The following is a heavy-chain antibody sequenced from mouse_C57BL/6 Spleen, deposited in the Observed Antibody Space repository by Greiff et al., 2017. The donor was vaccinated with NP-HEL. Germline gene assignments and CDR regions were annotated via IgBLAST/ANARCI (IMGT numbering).Heavy chain of an antibody. J-gene: IGHJ3*01. D-gene: IGHD2-4*01. CDR3: ARSGDYDKSCAY. V-gene: IGHV1-50*01. CDR1: GYTFTSYW. CDR2: IDPSDSYT. Sequence: QVQLQQPGAELVKPGASVKLSCKASGYTFTSYWMQWVKQRPGQGLEWIGEIDPSDSYTNYNQKFKGKATLTVDTSSSTAYMQLSSLTSEDSAVYYCARSGDYDKSCAYWGQGTLVTVSA.